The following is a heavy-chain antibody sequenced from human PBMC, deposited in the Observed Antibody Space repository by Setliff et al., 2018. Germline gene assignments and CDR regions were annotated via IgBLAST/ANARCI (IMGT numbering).Heavy chain of an antibody. CDR3: AKTGSGWYGLGDY. J-gene: IGHJ4*02. CDR2: IWYDGSNK. CDR1: GFTFSSYG. V-gene: IGHV3-33*06. D-gene: IGHD6-19*01. Sequence: SLRLSCAASGFTFSSYGMHWVRQAPGKGLEWVAVIWYDGSNKYYADSVKGRFTISRDNSKNTLHLQMNSLRAEDTAVYYCAKTGSGWYGLGDYWGQGTLVTVSS.